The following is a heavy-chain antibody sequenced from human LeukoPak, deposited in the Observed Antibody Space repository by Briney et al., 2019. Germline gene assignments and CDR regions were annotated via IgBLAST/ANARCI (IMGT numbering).Heavy chain of an antibody. Sequence: ASVKVSCKASGYTFTSYDINWVRQATGQGLEWMGWMNPNSGNTGYAQKFQGRVTMTRDTSISTAYMELSSLRSEDTAVYYCARMSFSIVVVPAAMYGFFDYWGQGTLVTVSS. J-gene: IGHJ4*02. D-gene: IGHD2-2*01. V-gene: IGHV1-8*01. CDR3: ARMSFSIVVVPAAMYGFFDY. CDR1: GYTFTSYD. CDR2: MNPNSGNT.